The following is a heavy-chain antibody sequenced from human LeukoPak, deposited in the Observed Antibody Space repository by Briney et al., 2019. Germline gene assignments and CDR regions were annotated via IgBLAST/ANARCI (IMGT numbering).Heavy chain of an antibody. J-gene: IGHJ4*02. Sequence: GGSLRLSCAASGFTFSSYAMSWVRQAPGKGLEWVSALGGRGTNTYYADSVKGRFTISRDNSKNTLYLQINSLRVEDTAIYYCARSPDTVSHHFDYWGQGTLVTVSS. D-gene: IGHD4-17*01. CDR3: ARSPDTVSHHFDY. CDR1: GFTFSSYA. CDR2: LGGRGTNT. V-gene: IGHV3-23*01.